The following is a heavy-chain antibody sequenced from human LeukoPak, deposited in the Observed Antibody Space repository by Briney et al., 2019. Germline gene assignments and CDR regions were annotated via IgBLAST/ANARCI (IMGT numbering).Heavy chain of an antibody. CDR3: ARDCNYLVVGVEDWYFDL. J-gene: IGHJ2*01. D-gene: IGHD2-15*01. Sequence: PGGSLRLSCAASGFTFSSYAMHWVRQAPGKGLEWVAVISYDGSNKYYADSVKGRFTISSDNSKNTLYLQMNSLRAEDTAVYYCARDCNYLVVGVEDWYFDLWGRGTLVTVSS. V-gene: IGHV3-30*04. CDR2: ISYDGSNK. CDR1: GFTFSSYA.